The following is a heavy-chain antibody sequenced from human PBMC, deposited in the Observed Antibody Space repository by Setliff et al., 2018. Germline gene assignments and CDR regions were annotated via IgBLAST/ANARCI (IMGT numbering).Heavy chain of an antibody. D-gene: IGHD3-10*01. CDR1: DYFISSGYY. CDR3: ARLSYYGSGSYYDFDS. V-gene: IGHV4-38-2*01. J-gene: IGHJ4*02. CDR2: IYHSGST. Sequence: PSETLSLTCAVSDYFISSGYYWGWIRQPPGKGLEWIGSIYHSGSTYYNPSLKSRVTISVDTSKKQFSLKLSSVTAADTAVYYCARLSYYGSGSYYDFDSWGQGTLVTVSS.